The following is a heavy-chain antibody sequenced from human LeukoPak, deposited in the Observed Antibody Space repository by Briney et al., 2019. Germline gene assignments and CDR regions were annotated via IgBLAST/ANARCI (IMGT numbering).Heavy chain of an antibody. CDR1: GGSISSSSYY. V-gene: IGHV4-39*07. CDR2: IYYSGST. Sequence: PSETLSLTCTVTGGSISSSSYYWDWIRQPPGTGLEWIGSIYYSGSTYYNPSLKSRVTISVDTSKNQFSLKLSSVTAADTAVYYCARTIYGYFLRTYYYYYYYMDVWGKGTTVTVSS. CDR3: ARTIYGYFLRTYYYYYYYMDV. J-gene: IGHJ6*03. D-gene: IGHD5-18*01.